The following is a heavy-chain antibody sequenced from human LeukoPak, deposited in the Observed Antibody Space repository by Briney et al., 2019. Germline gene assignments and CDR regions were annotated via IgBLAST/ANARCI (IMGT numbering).Heavy chain of an antibody. V-gene: IGHV1-69*13. CDR3: ARERAHGGPFDY. D-gene: IGHD4-23*01. J-gene: IGHJ4*02. CDR2: IIPIFGTA. Sequence: SVKVSCKASGGTFISYAISWVRQAPGQGLEWMGGIIPIFGTANYAQKFQGRVTITADESTSTAYMELSSLRSEDTAVYYCARERAHGGPFDYWGQGTLVTVSS. CDR1: GGTFISYA.